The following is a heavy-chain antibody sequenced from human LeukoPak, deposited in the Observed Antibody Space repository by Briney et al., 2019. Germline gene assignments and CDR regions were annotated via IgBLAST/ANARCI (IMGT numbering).Heavy chain of an antibody. V-gene: IGHV1-69*04. CDR3: ATNSGDGDSVP. CDR1: GGTFTSYA. CDR2: IIPILRIA. Sequence: SSGKVSCKSSGGTFTSYAISWVRQAPGQGLEWMGRIIPILRIANYAQKFQGRVTITSAKSTTTAYMELSSMRSADAATYYCATNSGDGDSVPWARGTLVPVS. J-gene: IGHJ1*01. D-gene: IGHD2-21*02.